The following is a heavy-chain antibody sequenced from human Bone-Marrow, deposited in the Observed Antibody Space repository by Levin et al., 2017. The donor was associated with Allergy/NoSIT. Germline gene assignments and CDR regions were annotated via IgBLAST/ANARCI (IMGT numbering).Heavy chain of an antibody. Sequence: GASVKVSCKASGGSFNNNAIAWVRQAPGQGLEWMGGIMPIFGTANYAEKFQGRVTITADESTTTAYMELTSLRSEDTAVYYCATTREVVITHFSYYNGMDVWGQGTTVTVSS. D-gene: IGHD3-3*02. CDR1: GGSFNNNA. CDR2: IMPIFGTA. CDR3: ATTREVVITHFSYYNGMDV. V-gene: IGHV1-69*13. J-gene: IGHJ6*02.